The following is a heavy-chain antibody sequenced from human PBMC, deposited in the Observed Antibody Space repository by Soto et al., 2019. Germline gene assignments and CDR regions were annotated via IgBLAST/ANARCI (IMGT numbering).Heavy chain of an antibody. CDR2: IYHSGST. V-gene: IGHV4-30-2*01. CDR1: GGSISSGGYS. J-gene: IGHJ4*02. D-gene: IGHD2-2*02. Sequence: SETLSLTCAVSGGSISSGGYSWSWIRQPPGKGLEWIGYIYHSGSTYYNPSLQSRVTISVDRSKNQFSLKLSSVTAADTAVYYCAREDVGYCSSTSCYTPGYFDYWGQGTLVTVSS. CDR3: AREDVGYCSSTSCYTPGYFDY.